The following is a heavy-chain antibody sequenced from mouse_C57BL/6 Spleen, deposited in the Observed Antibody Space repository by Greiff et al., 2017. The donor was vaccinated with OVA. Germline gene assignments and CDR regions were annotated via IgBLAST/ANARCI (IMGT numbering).Heavy chain of an antibody. CDR3: AREPIYYYGSSYYYAMDY. CDR1: GFTFSSYA. J-gene: IGHJ4*01. Sequence: EVMLVESGGGLVKPGGSLKLSCAASGFTFSSYAMSWVRQTPEKRLEWVATISDGGSYTYYPDNVKGRFTISRDNAKNNLYLQMSHLKSEDTAMYYCAREPIYYYGSSYYYAMDYWGQGTSVTVSS. V-gene: IGHV5-4*01. CDR2: ISDGGSYT. D-gene: IGHD1-1*01.